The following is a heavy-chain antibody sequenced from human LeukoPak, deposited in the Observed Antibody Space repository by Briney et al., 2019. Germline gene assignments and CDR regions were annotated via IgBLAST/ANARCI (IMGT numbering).Heavy chain of an antibody. D-gene: IGHD4-17*01. Sequence: SETLSLTCTVSGGSISSYYWSWIRQPPGKGLEWTGYIYYSGSTNYNPSPKSRVTISVDTSKNQFSLKLSSVTAADTAVYYCARDLLDDDYAYDAFDIWGQGTMVTVSS. CDR2: IYYSGST. V-gene: IGHV4-59*01. J-gene: IGHJ3*02. CDR3: ARDLLDDDYAYDAFDI. CDR1: GGSISSYY.